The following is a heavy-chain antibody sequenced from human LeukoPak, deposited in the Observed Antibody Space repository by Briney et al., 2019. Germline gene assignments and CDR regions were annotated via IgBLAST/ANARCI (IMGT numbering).Heavy chain of an antibody. Sequence: GGSLRLSCAASGFTFTKYEMNWVRQAPGKGLEWVSYITNNGTTTYYADSVKGRFTISRDNAENSLYLQMNSLRAEDTAIYYCARDQWLAYYYHGMDVWGQGTTVTVSS. CDR2: ITNNGTTT. V-gene: IGHV3-48*03. CDR3: ARDQWLAYYYHGMDV. CDR1: GFTFTKYE. D-gene: IGHD6-19*01. J-gene: IGHJ6*02.